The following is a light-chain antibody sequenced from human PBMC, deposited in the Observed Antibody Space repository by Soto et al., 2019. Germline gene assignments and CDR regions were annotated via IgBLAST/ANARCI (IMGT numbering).Light chain of an antibody. J-gene: IGLJ1*01. CDR1: SSDIGGYNY. CDR2: EVT. V-gene: IGLV2-14*01. Sequence: QSVLTQPASVSGSPGQSITISCTGGSSDIGGYNYVSWFQQHPGKAPKLMIYEVTNRPSGVSNRFSGSKSGSTASLTISGLQAEDEADYYCSSYTSSNTLVFXTGTKLTVL. CDR3: SSYTSSNTLV.